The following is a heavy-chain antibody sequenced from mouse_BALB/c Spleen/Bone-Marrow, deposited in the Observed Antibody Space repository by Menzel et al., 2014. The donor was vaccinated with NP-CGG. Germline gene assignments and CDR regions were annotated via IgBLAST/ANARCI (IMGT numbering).Heavy chain of an antibody. CDR3: ARGRGWYFDY. Sequence: QVQLQQSGAELVRPGSSVKISCKASGYAFSNYWMNWVKRRPGQGLEWIGQIYPGDGDTNYNGKLKGKATLTADKSSSTAYMQLSSLTSEDSAVYFCARGRGWYFDYWGQGTTLTVSS. V-gene: IGHV1-80*01. D-gene: IGHD2-3*01. CDR1: GYAFSNYW. CDR2: IYPGDGDT. J-gene: IGHJ2*01.